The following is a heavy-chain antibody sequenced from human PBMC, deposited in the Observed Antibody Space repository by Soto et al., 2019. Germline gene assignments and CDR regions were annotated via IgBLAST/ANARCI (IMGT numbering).Heavy chain of an antibody. V-gene: IGHV1-18*04. CDR2: ISAYNGNT. D-gene: IGHD5-12*01. CDR1: GYTFTSYG. Sequence: ASVKVSCKASGYTFTSYGISWVRQAPGQGLEWMGWISAYNGNTNYAQKLQGRVTMTTDTSTSTAYMELRSLRSDDTAVYYCARDTVDIVDTTLYYFDYWGQGTLVTVSS. CDR3: ARDTVDIVDTTLYYFDY. J-gene: IGHJ4*02.